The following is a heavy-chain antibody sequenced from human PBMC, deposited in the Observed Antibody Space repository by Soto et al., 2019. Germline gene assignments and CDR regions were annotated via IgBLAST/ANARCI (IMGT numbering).Heavy chain of an antibody. Sequence: PGGSLRLSCAASGFTFSSYAMSWVRQAPGKGLEWVSAISGSGGSTYYADSVKGRFTISRDNSKNTLYLQMNSLRAEDTAVYYCAKDQLRGRIKPFVVVPAAIGPSFDPWGQGTLVTVSS. CDR1: GFTFSSYA. CDR3: AKDQLRGRIKPFVVVPAAIGPSFDP. V-gene: IGHV3-23*01. J-gene: IGHJ5*02. CDR2: ISGSGGST. D-gene: IGHD2-2*02.